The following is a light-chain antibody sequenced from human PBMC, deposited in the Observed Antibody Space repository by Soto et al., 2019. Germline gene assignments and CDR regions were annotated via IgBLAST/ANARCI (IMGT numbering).Light chain of an antibody. Sequence: QSALTQPASVSGSPVQSITISCTGTSSDGGNYNLVSWYQQFPGKAPKLIIYEGSRRPSGVSNRFSGSKSGNTASLTISGLQAEDEADYYFCSYAGSFTFDVFGGGTKLTVL. J-gene: IGLJ2*01. CDR3: CSYAGSFTFDV. CDR2: EGS. CDR1: SSDGGNYNL. V-gene: IGLV2-23*03.